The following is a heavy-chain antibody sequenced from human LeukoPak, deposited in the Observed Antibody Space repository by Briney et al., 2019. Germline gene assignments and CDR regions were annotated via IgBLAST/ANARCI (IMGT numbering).Heavy chain of an antibody. V-gene: IGHV1-18*01. Sequence: ASVHVSCQASGYTFPSYGISGVRPAPGQGVEWMGWISAYNGNTNYTQKLQGRVTMTTDTSTSTAYMELRSLRSDDTAVYYCARALEELDGSYVYWGQETLGTVSS. CDR1: GYTFPSYG. CDR2: ISAYNGNT. J-gene: IGHJ4*02. D-gene: IGHD1-26*01. CDR3: ARALEELDGSYVY.